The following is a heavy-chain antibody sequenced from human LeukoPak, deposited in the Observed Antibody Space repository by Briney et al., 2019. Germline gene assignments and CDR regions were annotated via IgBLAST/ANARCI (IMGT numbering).Heavy chain of an antibody. D-gene: IGHD3-22*01. CDR2: INGSGGST. CDR3: AKRGVVIRVILVGFHKEAYYFDS. J-gene: IGHJ4*02. CDR1: GITLSNYG. V-gene: IGHV3-23*01. Sequence: GGSLRLSCAVSGITLSNYGMSWVRQAPGKGLGWVAGINGSGGSTYYADSVKGRFTISRDNPKNTLYLQMNSLRAEDAAVYFCAKRGVVIRVILVGFHKEAYYFDSWGQGALVTVSS.